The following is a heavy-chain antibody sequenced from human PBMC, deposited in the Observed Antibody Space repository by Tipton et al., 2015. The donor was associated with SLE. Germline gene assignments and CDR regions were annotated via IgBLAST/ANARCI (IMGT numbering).Heavy chain of an antibody. Sequence: GSLRLSCAASGFTFSSYEMNWVRQAPGKGLEWVSYISSSGSTIYYADSVKGRFTISRDNAKNSLYLQMNSLRAEDTAVYYCAREKGITNNWYFDLWGRGTLVTVSS. CDR3: AREKGITNNWYFDL. V-gene: IGHV3-48*03. CDR2: ISSSGSTI. J-gene: IGHJ2*01. CDR1: GFTFSSYE. D-gene: IGHD3-10*01.